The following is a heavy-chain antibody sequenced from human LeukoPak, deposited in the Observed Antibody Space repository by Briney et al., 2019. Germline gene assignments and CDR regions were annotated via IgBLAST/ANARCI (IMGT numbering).Heavy chain of an antibody. CDR1: GGSFSGYY. CDR2: INHSGST. CDR3: ARGGDFYPGYYMDV. J-gene: IGHJ6*03. V-gene: IGHV4-34*01. D-gene: IGHD3-3*01. Sequence: SETLSLTCAVYGGSFSGYYWSWIRQPPGKGLEWIGEINHSGSTNYNPSLKSRVTISVDTSKNQFSLKLSSVTAADTAVYYCARGGDFYPGYYMDVWGKGTTVTVSS.